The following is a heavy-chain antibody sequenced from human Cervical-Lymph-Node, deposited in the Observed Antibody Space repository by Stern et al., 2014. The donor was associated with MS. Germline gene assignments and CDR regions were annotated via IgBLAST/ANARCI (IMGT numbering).Heavy chain of an antibody. Sequence: DQLVESGGGLVKPGESLRLSCATSGFNFSEYYMNWIRQAPGKGLEWVAYISSGGVTTHYADSVKVRFTISRDNAKNSLHLQMNSLRAEDTGVYYCARDPQRRDVYNFDYWGQGALVTVSS. CDR2: ISSGGVTT. V-gene: IGHV3-11*01. D-gene: IGHD5-24*01. J-gene: IGHJ4*02. CDR3: ARDPQRRDVYNFDY. CDR1: GFNFSEYY.